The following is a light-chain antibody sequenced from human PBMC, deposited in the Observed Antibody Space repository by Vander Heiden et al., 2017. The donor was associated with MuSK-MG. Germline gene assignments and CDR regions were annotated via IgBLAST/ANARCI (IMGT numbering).Light chain of an antibody. J-gene: IGKJ2*01. CDR3: QQSASTPKT. CDR2: AAS. V-gene: IGKV1-39*01. CDR1: QSISTN. Sequence: DIQMTQSPSSLSASVGDRVTITCRASQSISTNLNWYQQKPGKAPKFLIYAASTLQSGVPSRFSGSGSGTDFTLTISSLQPEDFATYYCQQSASTPKTFGQGTKLXIK.